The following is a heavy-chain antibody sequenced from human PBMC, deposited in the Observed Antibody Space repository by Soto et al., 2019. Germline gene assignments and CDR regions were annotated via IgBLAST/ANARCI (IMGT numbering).Heavy chain of an antibody. V-gene: IGHV1-58*01. D-gene: IGHD4-17*01. J-gene: IGHJ6*02. CDR3: AAGASYGGNPLYYYYGMDV. CDR1: GFTFTSSA. Sequence: SVKVSCTASGFTFTSSAVQWVRQARGQRLEWIGWIVVGSGNTNYAQKFQERVTITRDMSTSTAYMELSSLRSEDTAVYYCAAGASYGGNPLYYYYGMDVWGQGTTVTVSS. CDR2: IVVGSGNT.